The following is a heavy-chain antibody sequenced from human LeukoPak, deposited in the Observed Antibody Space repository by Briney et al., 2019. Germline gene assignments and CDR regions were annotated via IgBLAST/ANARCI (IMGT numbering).Heavy chain of an antibody. J-gene: IGHJ5*02. V-gene: IGHV4-59*08. CDR3: ARHGGEITLVRGVINWFDP. CDR2: IYYSGST. CDR1: GGSISTYY. Sequence: SETLSLTCTVSGGSISTYYWSWIRQPTGKGLEWIGFIYYSGSTNYNPSLKSRVIMSVDTSKNQFSLKLTSVTAADTAVYYCARHGGEITLVRGVINWFDPWGQGTQVTVSS. D-gene: IGHD3-10*01.